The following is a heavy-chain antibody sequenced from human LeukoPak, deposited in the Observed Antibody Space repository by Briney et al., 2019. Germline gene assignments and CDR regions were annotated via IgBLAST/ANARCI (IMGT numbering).Heavy chain of an antibody. J-gene: IGHJ6*03. CDR2: MNPNSGNT. V-gene: IGHV1-8*01. D-gene: IGHD6-13*01. Sequence: RASVKASCKASGYTFTSYDINWVRQATGQGLEWIGWMNPNSGNTGYAQKFQGRVTMTRNTSISTAYMELSSLRSEDTAVYYCAREKLGYSSTTYYYYYMDVWGKGTTVTVSS. CDR3: AREKLGYSSTTYYYYYMDV. CDR1: GYTFTSYD.